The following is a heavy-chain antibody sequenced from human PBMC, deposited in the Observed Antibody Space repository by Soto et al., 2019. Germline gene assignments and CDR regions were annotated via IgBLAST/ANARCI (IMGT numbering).Heavy chain of an antibody. CDR3: ARQEGAAFYYDGMDV. J-gene: IGHJ6*02. CDR2: INSDGSIT. V-gene: IGHV3-74*01. Sequence: GGSLRLSCAASGFTFSSYWMHWVRPAPGKGLVWVSRINSDGSITSYADSVKGRFTISRDNAKNTLYLHMNSLRAEDTAVYYCARQEGAAFYYDGMDVWGQGTTVTVSS. CDR1: GFTFSSYW.